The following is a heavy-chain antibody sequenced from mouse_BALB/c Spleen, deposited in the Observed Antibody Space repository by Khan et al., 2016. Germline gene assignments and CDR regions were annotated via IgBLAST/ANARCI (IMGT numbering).Heavy chain of an antibody. CDR2: IYPGDGDT. V-gene: IGHV1-87*01. Sequence: VQLQESGAELTRPGASVKLSCKASGFTFFNYLLQWVKQWPGQGLEWIGAIYPGDGDTRSTQKFTRKATCPADKSSSTAYMQLSSLTSEDSAVYYCACGGGGGLDYWGQGTVVTVSS. J-gene: IGHJ4*01. CDR1: GFTFFNYL. CDR3: ACGGGGGLDY.